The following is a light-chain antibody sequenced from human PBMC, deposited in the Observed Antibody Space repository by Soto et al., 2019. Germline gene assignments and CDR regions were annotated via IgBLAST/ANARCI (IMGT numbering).Light chain of an antibody. J-gene: IGKJ2*01. Sequence: EIVMTQSPATLSLSPGERAALSCRASQSINSELAWYQQKPGQPPTLLIYGASTRATGVPARFTGSESGSEFTHTISGLQSEDFAVYYCQQGHNWPLTFGQGTRLEI. V-gene: IGKV3-15*01. CDR1: QSINSE. CDR3: QQGHNWPLT. CDR2: GAS.